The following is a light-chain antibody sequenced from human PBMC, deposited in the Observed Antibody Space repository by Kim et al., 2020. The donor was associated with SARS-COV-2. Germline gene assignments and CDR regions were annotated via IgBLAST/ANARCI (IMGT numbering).Light chain of an antibody. CDR3: QSYNRDNVI. J-gene: IGLJ2*01. V-gene: IGLV6-57*03. CDR1: GGSIDEHY. CDR2: EDD. Sequence: GKQVTISCTRRGGSIDEHYVQWYQQRPGGVPTTVIYEDDQRPSGVSDRFSGSIDNSSNSASLTISGLRTEDEADYYCQSYNRDNVIFGGGTQLTVL.